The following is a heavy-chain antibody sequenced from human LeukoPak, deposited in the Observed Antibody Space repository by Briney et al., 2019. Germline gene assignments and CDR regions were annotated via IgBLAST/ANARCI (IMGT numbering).Heavy chain of an antibody. D-gene: IGHD2-21*02. CDR3: AKDAAYCGGDCYWGWFDP. CDR2: VSGSGGST. Sequence: GWSLRLSCAASGFTFSSYAMSWVRQAPGKGLESVSGVSGSGGSTYYADSVKGRFTISRDNSKNTLYLQMNSLRAEDTAVYYCAKDAAYCGGDCYWGWFDPWGQGTLVTVSS. CDR1: GFTFSSYA. V-gene: IGHV3-23*01. J-gene: IGHJ5*02.